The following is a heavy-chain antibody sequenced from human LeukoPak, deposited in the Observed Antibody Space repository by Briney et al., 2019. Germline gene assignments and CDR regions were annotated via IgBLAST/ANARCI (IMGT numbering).Heavy chain of an antibody. V-gene: IGHV3-30-3*01. J-gene: IGHJ4*02. Sequence: GRSLRLSCAASGFTFSSYAMHWVRQAPGKGLEWVAVISYDGSNKYYADSVKGRFTISRDNSKNTLYLQMNSLRAEDTAVYYCARTVPYDFWSGYYDYWGQGTLVTVSS. CDR3: ARTVPYDFWSGYYDY. CDR2: ISYDGSNK. D-gene: IGHD3-3*01. CDR1: GFTFSSYA.